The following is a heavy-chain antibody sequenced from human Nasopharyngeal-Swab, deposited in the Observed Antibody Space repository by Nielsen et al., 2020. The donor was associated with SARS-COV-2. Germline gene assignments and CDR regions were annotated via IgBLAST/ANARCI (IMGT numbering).Heavy chain of an antibody. Sequence: WIRQPPGKGLEWVSIISGSGGSTNYADCVKGRFSISRDNSKNTLYLQMNSLRAEDTAVYYCASTEGDYFDYWGQGTLVTVSS. CDR2: ISGSGGST. J-gene: IGHJ4*02. V-gene: IGHV3-23*01. CDR3: ASTEGDYFDY. D-gene: IGHD2-2*01.